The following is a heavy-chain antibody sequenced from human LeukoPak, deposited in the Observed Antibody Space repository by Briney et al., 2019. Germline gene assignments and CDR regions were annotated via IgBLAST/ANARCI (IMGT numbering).Heavy chain of an antibody. D-gene: IGHD4-17*01. CDR3: AKTNYGDAYYYYYMDV. V-gene: IGHV3-23*01. J-gene: IGHJ6*03. CDR1: GFTFSSYA. CDR2: ISGSGGST. Sequence: GGSLRLSCAASGFTFSSYAMSWVRQAPGKGLEWVSAISGSGGSTYYADSVKGRFTISRDNSKNTLYLQMNSLRAEDTAVYYCAKTNYGDAYYYYYMDVWGKGTTVTVSS.